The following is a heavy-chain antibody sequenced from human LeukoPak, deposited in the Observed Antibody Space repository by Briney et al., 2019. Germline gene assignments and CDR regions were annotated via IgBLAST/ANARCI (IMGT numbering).Heavy chain of an antibody. Sequence: GGSLRLSCAASGFTFSSYAMSWVRQAPGKGLEWVSAISGSGGSTYYADSVKGRFTISRDNSKNTLYLQMNSLRAEDTAVYYCAKPGYGSGSYPPYGMDVWGQGTTVTVPS. V-gene: IGHV3-23*01. CDR3: AKPGYGSGSYPPYGMDV. D-gene: IGHD3-10*01. CDR1: GFTFSSYA. CDR2: ISGSGGST. J-gene: IGHJ6*02.